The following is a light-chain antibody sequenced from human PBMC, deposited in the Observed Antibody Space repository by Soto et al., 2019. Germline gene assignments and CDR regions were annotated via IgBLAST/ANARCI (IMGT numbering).Light chain of an antibody. CDR3: QQHSKWPLT. Sequence: EIVLTQSPATLSLSPGERATLSCRTSQSVSSYLAWYQQKPGQAPRLLIYDASNSATAIPARFSGSGSGTDFTLTISSLEPEDFAVYYCQQHSKWPLTFGGGIKVEIK. J-gene: IGKJ4*01. V-gene: IGKV3-11*01. CDR2: DAS. CDR1: QSVSSY.